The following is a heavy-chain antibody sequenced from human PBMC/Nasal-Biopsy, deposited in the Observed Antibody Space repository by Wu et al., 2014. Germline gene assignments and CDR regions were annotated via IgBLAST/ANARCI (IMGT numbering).Heavy chain of an antibody. V-gene: IGHV2-70*04. Sequence: ALVKPTQTLTLTCSFSGFSLSKTRMRVGWVRQPPGKAPEWIARIDWDDDRFYSTSLKTRLTISKDTTRNQVVLTMTNMDPVDTATYYCAHIPLDWGSEKWGPGTLLIVSS. D-gene: IGHD3/OR15-3a*01. CDR3: AHIPLDWGSEK. CDR2: IDWDDDR. J-gene: IGHJ4*02. CDR1: GFSLSKTRMR.